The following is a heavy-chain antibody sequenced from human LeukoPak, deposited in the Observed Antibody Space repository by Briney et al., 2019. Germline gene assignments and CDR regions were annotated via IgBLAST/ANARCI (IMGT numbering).Heavy chain of an antibody. D-gene: IGHD3-3*01. CDR3: ARVYYDFWSGYLAALDY. Sequence: GGSLRLSCAASGFTFSNYWMHWVRQAPGKGLVWVSRINSDGSSTSYADSVKGRFTISRDNAKNTLYLQMNSLRAEDTAVYYCARVYYDFWSGYLAALDYWGQGTPVTVSS. V-gene: IGHV3-74*01. CDR2: INSDGSST. J-gene: IGHJ4*02. CDR1: GFTFSNYW.